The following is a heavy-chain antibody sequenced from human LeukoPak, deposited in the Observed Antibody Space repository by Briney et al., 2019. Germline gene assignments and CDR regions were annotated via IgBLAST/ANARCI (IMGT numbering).Heavy chain of an antibody. J-gene: IGHJ4*02. D-gene: IGHD5-18*01. CDR1: GFFFSDCY. Sequence: GGSLTLSCAAYGFFFSDCYMSWIRQAPGKGLEWVSDISLSGTIIYYPPFVKGLFTIPRANARHSLYPHMACLRVEDTAFYFCARGSGSSYGPFDYWGQGTLVTVSS. CDR2: ISLSGTII. CDR3: ARGSGSSYGPFDY. V-gene: IGHV3-11*04.